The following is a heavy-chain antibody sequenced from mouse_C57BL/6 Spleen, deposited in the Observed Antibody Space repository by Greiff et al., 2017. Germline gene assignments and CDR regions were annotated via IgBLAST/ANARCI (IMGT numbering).Heavy chain of an antibody. CDR2: ISSGSSTI. Sequence: EVKLMESGGGLVKPGGSLKLSCAASGFTFSDYGMHWVRQAPEKGLEWVAYISSGSSTIYYADTVKGRFTISRDNAKNTLFLQMTSLRSEDTAMYYCAMSNYVAMDYWGQGTSVTVSS. D-gene: IGHD2-5*01. CDR3: AMSNYVAMDY. CDR1: GFTFSDYG. J-gene: IGHJ4*01. V-gene: IGHV5-17*01.